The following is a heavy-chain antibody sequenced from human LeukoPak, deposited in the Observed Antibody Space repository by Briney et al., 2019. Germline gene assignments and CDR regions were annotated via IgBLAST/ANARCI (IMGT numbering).Heavy chain of an antibody. CDR1: GFTFSYYD. V-gene: IGHV3-13*04. CDR2: LLSTGDT. J-gene: IGHJ4*02. Sequence: GGSLRLSCAASGFTFSYYDMHWGRHATGKGLEWVSTLLSTGDTYYAGCVKGRFTISRENAKNYLYLQMNGLRAGDTAVYYCARSTEGFDYWGQGTLVTVSS. CDR3: ARSTEGFDY.